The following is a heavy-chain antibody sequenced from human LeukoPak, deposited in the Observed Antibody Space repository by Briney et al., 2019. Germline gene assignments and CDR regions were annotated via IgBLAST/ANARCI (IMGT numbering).Heavy chain of an antibody. V-gene: IGHV3-23*01. CDR2: ISGSGGST. J-gene: IGHJ4*02. D-gene: IGHD6-13*01. CDR3: ANDFSSSSWIY. Sequence: GGSLRLSCAASGFTFSSYAMSWVRQAPGKGLEWVSAISGSGGSTYYADSVKGRFTISRDNSKNTLYLQMNSLRAEDTAVYYCANDFSSSSWIYWGQGTLVTVSS. CDR1: GFTFSSYA.